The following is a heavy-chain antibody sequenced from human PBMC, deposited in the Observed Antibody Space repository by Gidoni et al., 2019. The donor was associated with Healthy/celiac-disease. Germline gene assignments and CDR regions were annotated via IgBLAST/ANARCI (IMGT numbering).Heavy chain of an antibody. J-gene: IGHJ4*02. D-gene: IGHD1-1*01. CDR1: GYTLTDLF. V-gene: IGHV1-24*01. Sequence: QFQLVQPGAEVKKPGASVKVSCQVSGYTLTDLFMHWVRQAPGKGLEGMGGFDPEDGETIYAQKFQGRVTMTEDTSTDTAYMELSSRRSEDTAVYYCATWTDRRGPLDYWGQGTLVTVSS. CDR3: ATWTDRRGPLDY. CDR2: FDPEDGET.